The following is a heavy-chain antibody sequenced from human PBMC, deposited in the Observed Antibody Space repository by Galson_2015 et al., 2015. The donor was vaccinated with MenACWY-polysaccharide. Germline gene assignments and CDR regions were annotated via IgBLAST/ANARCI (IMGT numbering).Heavy chain of an antibody. CDR2: IYYSGST. CDR3: ARVSVVPGAMGYFDY. J-gene: IGHJ4*02. V-gene: IGHV4-31*03. D-gene: IGHD2-2*01. Sequence: TLSLTCTVSGVSINSGDNFWGWLRQHPGKGLEWIGYIYYSGSTYYNPSLKSRVVMSVDTSENQFSLRVTSVTAADTAVYYCARVSVVPGAMGYFDYWGQGTLVTVSS. CDR1: GVSINSGDNF.